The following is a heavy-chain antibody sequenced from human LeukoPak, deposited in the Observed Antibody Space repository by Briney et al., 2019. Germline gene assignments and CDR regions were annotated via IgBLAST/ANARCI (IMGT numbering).Heavy chain of an antibody. CDR1: GGSISSGNYY. CDR3: ARSRDRRGYQFKGFDY. V-gene: IGHV4-61*02. D-gene: IGHD3-22*01. Sequence: SQTLSLTCTVSGGSISSGNYYWNWIRQPAGKGLEWIGRIFASGRTNYKPSLTSRLTISVDTSKNQFSLRLTSVTAADTAVYYCARSRDRRGYQFKGFDYWGQGTLVTVSS. J-gene: IGHJ4*02. CDR2: IFASGRT.